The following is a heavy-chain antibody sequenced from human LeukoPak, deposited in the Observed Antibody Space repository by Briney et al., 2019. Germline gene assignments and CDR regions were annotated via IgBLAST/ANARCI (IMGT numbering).Heavy chain of an antibody. CDR3: ARDTGDTYNWFDP. CDR2: INPNSGGT. D-gene: IGHD3-16*01. CDR1: GYTFTGYY. Sequence: ASVKVSCTASGYTFTGYYMHWVRQAPGQGLNWMGWINPNSGGTNYAQKFQGRVTMTRDTSISTAYMELSRLRSDDTAVYYCARDTGDTYNWFDPWGQGTLVTVSS. J-gene: IGHJ5*02. V-gene: IGHV1-2*02.